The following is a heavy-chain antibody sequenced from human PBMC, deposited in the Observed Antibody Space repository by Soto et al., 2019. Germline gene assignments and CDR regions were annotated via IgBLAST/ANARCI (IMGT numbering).Heavy chain of an antibody. CDR1: GLTFSNYG. Sequence: QVQLVESGGGVVQPERSLRLSCVATGLTFSNYGIHWVRQAPGRGLEWVAVIWHDGSQKYSADSVRGRFTISRDNSKHTVYLQMNSLRAEDTAVYYCEGRDDPFHVWGQGTMVTVSS. V-gene: IGHV3-33*01. CDR2: IWHDGSQK. CDR3: EGRDDPFHV. J-gene: IGHJ3*01.